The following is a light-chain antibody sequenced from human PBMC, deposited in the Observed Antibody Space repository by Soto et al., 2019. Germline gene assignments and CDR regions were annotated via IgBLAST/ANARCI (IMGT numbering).Light chain of an antibody. CDR1: QTISTW. J-gene: IGKJ5*01. CDR2: DAS. Sequence: DIQMTQSPSTLSASVGDRVTITCRASQTISTWLAWYQHKPGKAPNLLIYDASTLMSGVPSRFSGSGSGTEFTLTISSLQPGYFATYYCQQSETYPLTFGQGTRLDIK. CDR3: QQSETYPLT. V-gene: IGKV1-5*01.